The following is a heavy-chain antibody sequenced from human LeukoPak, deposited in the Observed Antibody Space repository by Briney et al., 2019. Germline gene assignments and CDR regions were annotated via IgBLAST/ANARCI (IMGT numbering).Heavy chain of an antibody. CDR1: GGTISGTNW. D-gene: IGHD1-26*01. CDR2: ISLAGQT. J-gene: IGHJ4*02. V-gene: IGHV4/OR15-8*02. CDR3: SRESGPFCPFGY. Sequence: SETLSLTCGVSGGTISGTNWWSWVRQPPGQGLEWIGEISLAGQTNYNPSLNGRVTMSLDKSSNQLSLHLTSVTAADTATYFCSRESGPFCPFGYWGQGTLVIVSS.